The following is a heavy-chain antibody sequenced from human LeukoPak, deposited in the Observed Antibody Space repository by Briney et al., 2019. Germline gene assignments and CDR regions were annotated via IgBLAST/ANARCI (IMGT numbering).Heavy chain of an antibody. CDR1: GFTFDDYA. CDR3: AKDEHYDFWSGNYFDY. V-gene: IGHV3-9*01. CDR2: ISWNSGSI. Sequence: GGSLRLSCAASGFTFDDYAMHWVRQAPGKGLEWVSGISWNSGSIGYADSVKGRFTISRDDAENSLYLQMNSLRAEDTALYYCAKDEHYDFWSGNYFDYWGQGTLVTVSS. D-gene: IGHD3-3*01. J-gene: IGHJ4*02.